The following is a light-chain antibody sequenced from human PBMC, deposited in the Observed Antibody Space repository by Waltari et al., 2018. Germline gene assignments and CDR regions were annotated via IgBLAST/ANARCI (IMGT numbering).Light chain of an antibody. Sequence: QSALTQPASVSGSPGQAIIISCTGSGNDIGGYEYISWYQQDPGKAPRLIIYDVYNRPSGVSNRFSGSKSDNTASLTISGLQAEDDSIFYCSSYTSSGVVFGGGTKVTVL. CDR1: GNDIGGYEY. V-gene: IGLV2-14*03. CDR2: DVY. J-gene: IGLJ2*01. CDR3: SSYTSSGVV.